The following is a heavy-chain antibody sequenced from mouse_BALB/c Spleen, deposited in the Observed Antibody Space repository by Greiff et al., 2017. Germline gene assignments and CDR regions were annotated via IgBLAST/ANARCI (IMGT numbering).Heavy chain of an antibody. CDR1: GFTFSSFG. J-gene: IGHJ4*01. Sequence: EVKLMESGGGLVQPGGSRKLSCAASGFTFSSFGMHWVRQAPEKGLEWVAYISSGSSTIYYADTVKGRFTISRDNPKNTLFLQMTSLRSEDTAMYYCARVRYDYAMDYWGQGTSVTVSS. CDR3: ARVRYDYAMDY. CDR2: ISSGSSTI. V-gene: IGHV5-17*02. D-gene: IGHD2-3*01.